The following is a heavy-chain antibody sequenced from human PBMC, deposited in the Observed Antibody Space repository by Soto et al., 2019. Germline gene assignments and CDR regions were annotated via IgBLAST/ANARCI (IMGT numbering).Heavy chain of an antibody. J-gene: IGHJ4*02. V-gene: IGHV4-61*01. CDR2: ISYSGST. Sequence: QVQLQESGPGLVKPSETLSLTCTVSGGSVSSGSYFWGWIRQPPGKGLEWIGYISYSGSTNYNPSHKSRVTMSVDTSKNQFSLKLSSVTAADTAVYYCAREFKYFFDYWGQGSLVTVSS. CDR1: GGSVSSGSYF. CDR3: AREFKYFFDY.